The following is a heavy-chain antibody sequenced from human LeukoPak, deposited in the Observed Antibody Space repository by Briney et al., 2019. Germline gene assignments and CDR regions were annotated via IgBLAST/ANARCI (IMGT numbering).Heavy chain of an antibody. D-gene: IGHD6-13*01. J-gene: IGHJ4*02. CDR2: ITYDGGSK. CDR3: AKSLGSSWSSVGFDY. Sequence: GGSLRLSCAASGFTFSSYGMHWVRQVPGKGLEWVAVITYDGGSKDYADSVKGRFTISRDNSKNTLYLQMNSLRAGDTSVYYCAKSLGSSWSSVGFDYWGQGTLVTASS. V-gene: IGHV3-30*18. CDR1: GFTFSSYG.